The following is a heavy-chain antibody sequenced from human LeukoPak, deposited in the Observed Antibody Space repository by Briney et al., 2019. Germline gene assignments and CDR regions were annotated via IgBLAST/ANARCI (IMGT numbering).Heavy chain of an antibody. CDR2: ISYDGSNK. CDR3: ARDLLRSLAGDYFDY. V-gene: IGHV3-30-3*01. D-gene: IGHD3-3*01. J-gene: IGHJ4*02. Sequence: GGSLRLSCAASGFTFSSYAMHWVRQAPGKGLEWVAVISYDGSNKYYADSVKGRFTISRDNSKNTLYLQMNSLRAEDTAVYYCARDLLRSLAGDYFDYWGQGTLVTVSS. CDR1: GFTFSSYA.